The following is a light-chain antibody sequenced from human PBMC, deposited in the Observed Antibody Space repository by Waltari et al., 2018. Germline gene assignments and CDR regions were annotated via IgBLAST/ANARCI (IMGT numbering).Light chain of an antibody. CDR1: QGVGSN. CDR2: GAS. V-gene: IGKV3-15*01. Sequence: EVVMTQSPATLPVSPGERATLSCRASQGVGSNLAWYQQKPGQAPRLLIYGASTRATGIPVRFSGSGSGREFTLTISSLQSEDCAIYYCQQYNNWPETFGQGTKVDIK. J-gene: IGKJ1*01. CDR3: QQYNNWPET.